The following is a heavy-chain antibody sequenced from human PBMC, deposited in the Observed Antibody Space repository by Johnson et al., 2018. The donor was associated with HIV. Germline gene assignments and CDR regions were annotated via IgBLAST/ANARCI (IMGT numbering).Heavy chain of an antibody. CDR3: ARRFFDSSSFDM. CDR1: GFTFSSHP. J-gene: IGHJ3*02. V-gene: IGHV3-30*04. CDR2: ISYDGRNE. D-gene: IGHD3-22*01. Sequence: VQLLESGGGVVQPGRSLRLSCAASGFTFSSHPMNWVRQAPGKGLEWVAVISYDGRNEYYGDSVKGRFTISRDNSKNTLFLQMNSLRPDDTAVYFCARRFFDSSSFDMWGQGTMVTVSS.